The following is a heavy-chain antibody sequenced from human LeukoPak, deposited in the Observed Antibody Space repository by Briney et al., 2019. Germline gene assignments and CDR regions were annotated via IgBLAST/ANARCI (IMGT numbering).Heavy chain of an antibody. CDR1: GGSISSYY. CDR2: IYYSGST. Sequence: SETLSLTCTVSGGSISSYYWSWIRQPPGKGLEWIGYIYYSGSTNYNPSLKSRVTISVDTSKNQFSLKLSSVTAADTAVYYCARENQIAAAGTTDFDYWGQGTLVTVSS. J-gene: IGHJ4*02. V-gene: IGHV4-59*12. D-gene: IGHD6-13*01. CDR3: ARENQIAAAGTTDFDY.